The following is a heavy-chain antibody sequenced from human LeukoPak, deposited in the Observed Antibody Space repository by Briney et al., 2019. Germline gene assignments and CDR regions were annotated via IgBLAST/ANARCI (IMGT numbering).Heavy chain of an antibody. CDR3: ARYNTGTIDF. V-gene: IGHV3-48*03. D-gene: IGHD1-1*01. CDR1: GFTFSSYV. Sequence: GGSLRLSCAASGFTFSSYVMSWVRQAPGKGLEWVSFISSSGSTIYYADSVKGRFTISRDNAKNSLYLQMNSLRAEDTAVYYCARYNTGTIDFWGQGTPVTVSS. J-gene: IGHJ4*02. CDR2: ISSSGSTI.